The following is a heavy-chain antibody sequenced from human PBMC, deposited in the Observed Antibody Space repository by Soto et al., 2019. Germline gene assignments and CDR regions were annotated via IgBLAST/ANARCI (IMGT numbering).Heavy chain of an antibody. D-gene: IGHD3-3*01. J-gene: IGHJ4*02. CDR2: IYYSGST. CDR3: ANPTIFGVVTIGAPFDY. Sequence: SETLSLTCTVSGGSISSSSYYWGWIRQPPGKGLEWIGSIYYSGSTYYNPSPKSRVTISVDTSKNQFSLKLSSVTAADTAVYYCANPTIFGVVTIGAPFDYWGQGTLVTVSS. V-gene: IGHV4-39*01. CDR1: GGSISSSSYY.